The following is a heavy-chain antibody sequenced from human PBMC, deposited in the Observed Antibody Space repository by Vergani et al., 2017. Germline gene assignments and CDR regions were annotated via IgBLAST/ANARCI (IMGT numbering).Heavy chain of an antibody. CDR1: GVSLSGYY. Sequence: QVQLQESGPGLVRPSETLSLTCTVSGVSLSGYYWNWIRPTPGEGLEWIGYVEDSGYFNYNPSLKTRVSMSSDTANNQFSLMLSSVTVADTAVYYCSRSSVSRNPPDYFDNWGQGTLVTVSS. D-gene: IGHD1-14*01. CDR2: VEDSGYF. J-gene: IGHJ4*02. V-gene: IGHV4-59*01. CDR3: SRSSVSRNPPDYFDN.